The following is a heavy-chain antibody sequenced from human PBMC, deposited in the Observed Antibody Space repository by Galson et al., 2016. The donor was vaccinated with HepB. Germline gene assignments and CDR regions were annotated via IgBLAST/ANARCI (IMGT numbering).Heavy chain of an antibody. J-gene: IGHJ4*02. V-gene: IGHV3-30*18. CDR2: ISYDRSNK. D-gene: IGHD3-22*01. Sequence: SLRLSCAASGFTFSSYSMNWVCQAPGKGLEWVAVISYDRSNKNYAVSVKGRFTISRDNSKNTLYLEMTSLREEDTAVYYCAKDYSGYYFDGTGYYNAFDYWGQGALVTVSS. CDR1: GFTFSSYS. CDR3: AKDYSGYYFDGTGYYNAFDY.